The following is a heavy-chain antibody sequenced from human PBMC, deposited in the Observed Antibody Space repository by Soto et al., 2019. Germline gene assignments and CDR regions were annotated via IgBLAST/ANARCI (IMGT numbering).Heavy chain of an antibody. CDR3: AKLKYYYDSSGYLDY. CDR1: GLTFSSYG. D-gene: IGHD3-22*01. CDR2: ISYDGSNK. Sequence: SLRLSCAASGLTFSSYGMHWVRQAPGKGLEWVAVISYDGSNKYYADSVKGRFTISRDNSKNTLYLQMNSLRAEDTAVYYCAKLKYYYDSSGYLDYWGQGTLVTVSS. V-gene: IGHV3-30*18. J-gene: IGHJ4*02.